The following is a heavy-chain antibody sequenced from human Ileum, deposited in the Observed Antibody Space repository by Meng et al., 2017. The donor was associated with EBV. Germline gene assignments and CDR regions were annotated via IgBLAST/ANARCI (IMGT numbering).Heavy chain of an antibody. CDR2: IYHSGIT. Sequence: QVLLSWSGPGLVKPSGTLSRTCAVSGGSISSSNWWSWVRQPPGKGLEWIGKIYHSGITIYNPSLKSRVTMSVDNSKNQFSLKLNSMTAADTAVYYCARDPTGGEDHQRVWGQGTLVTVSS. CDR3: ARDPTGGEDHQRV. V-gene: IGHV4-4*02. CDR1: GGSISSSNW. D-gene: IGHD1-14*01. J-gene: IGHJ4*02.